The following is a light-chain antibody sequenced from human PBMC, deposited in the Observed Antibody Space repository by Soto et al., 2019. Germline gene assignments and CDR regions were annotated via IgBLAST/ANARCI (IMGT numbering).Light chain of an antibody. Sequence: QLTQSPSTLSASVGDGVTITCRASQNISVWLAWYQQRPGKAPKFLMYDASSLETGVPSRFSGSGSGTEFTLTIRSLQPDDSATYYCQQYDSSSPTFGQGTKLEIK. CDR3: QQYDSSSPT. CDR1: QNISVW. CDR2: DAS. V-gene: IGKV1-5*01. J-gene: IGKJ2*01.